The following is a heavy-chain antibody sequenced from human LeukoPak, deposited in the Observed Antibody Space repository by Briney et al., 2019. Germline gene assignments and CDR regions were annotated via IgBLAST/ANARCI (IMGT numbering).Heavy chain of an antibody. CDR3: ARHGKAVVPAALDAFDI. CDR2: IYYSGST. J-gene: IGHJ3*02. V-gene: IGHV4-31*03. CDR1: GGSISSGGYY. Sequence: SQTLSLTCTVSGGSISSGGYYWSWIRQHPGKGLEWIGYIYYSGSTYYNPSLKSRVTISVDTSKNQFSLKLSSVTAADTAVYYCARHGKAVVPAALDAFDIWGQGTMVTVSS. D-gene: IGHD2-2*01.